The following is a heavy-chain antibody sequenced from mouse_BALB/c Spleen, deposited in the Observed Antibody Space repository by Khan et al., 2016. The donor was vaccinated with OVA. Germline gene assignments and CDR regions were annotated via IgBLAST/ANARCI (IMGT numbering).Heavy chain of an antibody. CDR2: IDPFSGAT. J-gene: IGHJ3*01. Sequence: VQLKQSGPELMKPGASVKISCKASGYSFTTYYIHWVMQSHGTSLEWIGYIDPFSGATTYNQKFRGKATLTVDKSSSTAYIHLSNLTSEDSAVYYWSRHGYDAWFTYWGQGTLVTGSA. V-gene: IGHV1S135*01. D-gene: IGHD2-2*01. CDR3: SRHGYDAWFTY. CDR1: GYSFTTYY.